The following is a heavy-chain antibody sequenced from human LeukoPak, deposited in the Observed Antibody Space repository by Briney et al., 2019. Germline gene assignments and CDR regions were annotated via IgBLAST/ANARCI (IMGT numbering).Heavy chain of an antibody. Sequence: SETLSLTCTVSGGSISTSNYYWSWIRQPAGKGLEWIGRIYTSGSTNYNPFLKSRVTISVDTSKNQFSLRLNSVTAADTAVYYCARGESSSSPLYYYYYYMDVWGKGTTVTVSS. J-gene: IGHJ6*03. CDR1: GGSISTSNYY. V-gene: IGHV4-61*02. D-gene: IGHD6-6*01. CDR2: IYTSGST. CDR3: ARGESSSSPLYYYYYYMDV.